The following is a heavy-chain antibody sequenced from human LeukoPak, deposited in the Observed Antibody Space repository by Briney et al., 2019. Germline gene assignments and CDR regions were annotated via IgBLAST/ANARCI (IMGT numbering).Heavy chain of an antibody. CDR3: ARDRIAAAGTLDV. CDR1: GGSISSSSYY. V-gene: IGHV4-39*07. D-gene: IGHD6-13*01. Sequence: PSETLSLTCTVSGGSISSSSYYWGWIRQPPGKGLEWIGSIYYSGSTYYNPSLKSRVTISVATSKNQFSLKLSSVTAADTAVYYCARDRIAAAGTLDVWGKGTTVTVSS. J-gene: IGHJ6*04. CDR2: IYYSGST.